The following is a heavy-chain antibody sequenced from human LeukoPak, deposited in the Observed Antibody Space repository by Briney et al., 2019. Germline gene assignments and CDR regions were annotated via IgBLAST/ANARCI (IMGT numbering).Heavy chain of an antibody. CDR3: ARAGDVVLVTTNPFDS. Sequence: GGSLRLSCAASGFTFSSYWMSWVRQAPGKGLEWVANIKQDGSEKYYVDSVKSRFTISRDNAKNSLYLQMNSLRAEDTAVYYCARAGDVVLVTTNPFDSWGQGTLVTVSS. CDR1: GFTFSSYW. J-gene: IGHJ4*02. V-gene: IGHV3-7*01. D-gene: IGHD2-2*01. CDR2: IKQDGSEK.